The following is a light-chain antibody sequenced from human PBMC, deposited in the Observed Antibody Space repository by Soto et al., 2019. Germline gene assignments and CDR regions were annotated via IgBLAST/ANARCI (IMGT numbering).Light chain of an antibody. V-gene: IGKV3-20*01. CDR2: GAS. CDR1: QSVTSNY. CDR3: QHYETSPPT. Sequence: IVMTQSPATLSVSPGERATLSCGASQSVTSNYLAWYQQKPGQAPRLLIFGASIRVTGIPDRFSGSGSGADFTLTISRLEPEDFAVYYCQHYETSPPTFGGGTKVDIK. J-gene: IGKJ4*01.